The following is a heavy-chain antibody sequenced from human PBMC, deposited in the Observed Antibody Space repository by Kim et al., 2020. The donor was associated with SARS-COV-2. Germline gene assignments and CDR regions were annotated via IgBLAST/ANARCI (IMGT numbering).Heavy chain of an antibody. V-gene: IGHV1-69*13. CDR1: GGTFSSYA. CDR3: AREGRATYYDFWSGLI. Sequence: SVKVSCKASGGTFSSYAISWVRQAPGQGLEWMGGIIPIFGTANYAQKFQGRVTITADESTSTAYMELSSLRSEDTAVYYCAREGRATYYDFWSGLIWGQGTLVTVSS. D-gene: IGHD3-3*01. J-gene: IGHJ4*02. CDR2: IIPIFGTA.